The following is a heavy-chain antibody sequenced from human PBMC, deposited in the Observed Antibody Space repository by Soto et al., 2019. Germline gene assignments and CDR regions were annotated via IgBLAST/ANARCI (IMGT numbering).Heavy chain of an antibody. CDR2: IYYSGST. Sequence: PSETLSLTCTVSGGSISSYYWSWIRQPPGKGLEWIGYIYYSGSTNYNPSLKSRVTISVDTSKNQFSLKLSSVTAADTAVYYCARDKGNDAFDVWGQGTMVTVSS. CDR3: ARDKGNDAFDV. V-gene: IGHV4-59*01. J-gene: IGHJ3*01. D-gene: IGHD6-13*01. CDR1: GGSISSYY.